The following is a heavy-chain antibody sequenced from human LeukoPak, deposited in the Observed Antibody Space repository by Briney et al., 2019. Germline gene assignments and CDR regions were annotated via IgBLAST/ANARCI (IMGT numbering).Heavy chain of an antibody. D-gene: IGHD3-3*01. V-gene: IGHV1-2*06. Sequence: ASVKVSCKASGYTFTVYYMHWVRQAPGQGLEWMGRINPNSGGTNYAQKFQGRVTMTRDTSISTAYMELSRLRSDDTAVYYCARGGLRFLEWLRLTPLFDYWGQGTLVTVSS. CDR1: GYTFTVYY. CDR3: ARGGLRFLEWLRLTPLFDY. J-gene: IGHJ4*02. CDR2: INPNSGGT.